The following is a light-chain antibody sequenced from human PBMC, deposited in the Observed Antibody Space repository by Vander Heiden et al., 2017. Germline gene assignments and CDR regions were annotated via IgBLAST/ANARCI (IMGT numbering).Light chain of an antibody. CDR1: SRRSYY. CDR3: KSKDSSGNHCV. Sequence: SSELTHDPAVSVALGQTVRITCQGDSRRSYYASWYQQKPGQAPVLVIYVKNNRPSGIPDRFSGSSSGTTASLTITGAQAEDEADYYWKSKDSSGNHCVFGGGTKLTVL. J-gene: IGLJ2*01. V-gene: IGLV3-19*01. CDR2: VKN.